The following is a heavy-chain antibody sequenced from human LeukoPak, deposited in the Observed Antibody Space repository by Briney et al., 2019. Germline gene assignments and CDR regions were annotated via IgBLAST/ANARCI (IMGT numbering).Heavy chain of an antibody. J-gene: IGHJ5*02. CDR1: GFTFSSYA. Sequence: GGSLRLSCAASGFTFSSYAMHWVRQAPGKGLEWVAVISYDGSNKYYADSVKGRFTISRDNSKNTLYLQMNSLRAEDTAVYYCARDASGRTGSPDRWGQGTLVRVSS. D-gene: IGHD1-26*01. CDR2: ISYDGSNK. CDR3: ARDASGRTGSPDR. V-gene: IGHV3-30*04.